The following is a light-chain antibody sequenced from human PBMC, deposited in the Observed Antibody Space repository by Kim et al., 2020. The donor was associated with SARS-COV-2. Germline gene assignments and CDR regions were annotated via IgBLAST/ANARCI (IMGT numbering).Light chain of an antibody. CDR3: QQYNSYSCT. Sequence: DIQMTQSPSTLSASVGDRVTITCRASQSISSWLAWYQQIPGKAPKLLIYTASSLESGVPSRFSGSGSGTEFTLTISSLQPDDFATYYCQQYNSYSCTLGQGTKV. V-gene: IGKV1-5*03. CDR1: QSISSW. CDR2: TAS. J-gene: IGKJ1*01.